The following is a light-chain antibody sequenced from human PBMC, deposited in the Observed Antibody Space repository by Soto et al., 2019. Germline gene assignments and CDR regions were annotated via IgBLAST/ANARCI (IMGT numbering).Light chain of an antibody. CDR2: ATS. CDR1: QGVSSY. J-gene: IGKJ5*01. V-gene: IGKV1-9*01. CDR3: QQLNAYPIT. Sequence: DFQMTQSPSTLSASVGDRVTITCRASQGVSSYFAWYQQKPGKAPKLLIYATSTLQSGVPSRFSGSGSGTESTLTISSLQPEDFATYYCQQLNAYPITFGQGTRLEIK.